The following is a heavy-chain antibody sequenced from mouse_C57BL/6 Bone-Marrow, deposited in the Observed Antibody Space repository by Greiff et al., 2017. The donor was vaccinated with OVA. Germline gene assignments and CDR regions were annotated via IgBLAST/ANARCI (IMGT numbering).Heavy chain of an antibody. CDR3: ARCFAMDY. Sequence: EVMLVESGPVLVKPGASVKMSCKASGYTFTDYYMNWVKQSHGKSLEWIGVINPYNGGTSYNQKFKGKATLTVDKSSSTAYMELNSLTSEDSAVDYCARCFAMDYWGQGTSVTVAS. CDR2: INPYNGGT. CDR1: GYTFTDYY. V-gene: IGHV1-19*01. J-gene: IGHJ4*01.